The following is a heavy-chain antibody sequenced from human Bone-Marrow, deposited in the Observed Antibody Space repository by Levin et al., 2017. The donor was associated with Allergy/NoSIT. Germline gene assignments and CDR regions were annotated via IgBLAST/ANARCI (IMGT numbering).Heavy chain of an antibody. CDR2: IGTDGITT. J-gene: IGHJ4*02. Sequence: GESLKISCAASGFTFSNYWMHWVRQAPGKGLVWVSRIGTDGITTSYADSVKGRFTISRDNAKNTLYLQMNRLGAEDTAVYYCAKTLSSWNDVCDYWGQGTLVTVSS. CDR1: GFTFSNYW. V-gene: IGHV3-74*01. D-gene: IGHD1-1*01. CDR3: AKTLSSWNDVCDY.